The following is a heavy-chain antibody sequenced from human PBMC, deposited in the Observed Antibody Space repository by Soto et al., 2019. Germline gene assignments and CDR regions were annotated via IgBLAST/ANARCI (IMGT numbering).Heavy chain of an antibody. CDR3: ASANYGDSDY. CDR2: INAYSGDR. J-gene: IGHJ4*02. V-gene: IGHV1-18*01. Sequence: QGELVQSGAEVKKPGASVKVSCKASGYTFPSPTISWLRQAPGQGLEWLGWINAYSGDRKFAQRFQGRVTMTTDTSTSTAYLELTSLTSDDTAIYYCASANYGDSDYWGQGTLLTVSS. D-gene: IGHD4-17*01. CDR1: GYTFPSPT.